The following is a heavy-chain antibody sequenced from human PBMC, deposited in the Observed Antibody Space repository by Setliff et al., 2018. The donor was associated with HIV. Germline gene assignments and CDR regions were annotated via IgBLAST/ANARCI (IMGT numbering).Heavy chain of an antibody. D-gene: IGHD6-19*01. CDR3: ARGAWYTSGWHSSRYMDV. Sequence: ASVKVSCKASGYTFTSYDINWVRQATGQGLEWMGWVNPNSGNTGYAQKFQGRVTMTRNTSIRTVYMELSSLRSEDTAAYYCARGAWYTSGWHSSRYMDVWGKGSTVTVSS. CDR2: VNPNSGNT. J-gene: IGHJ6*03. V-gene: IGHV1-8*02. CDR1: GYTFTSYD.